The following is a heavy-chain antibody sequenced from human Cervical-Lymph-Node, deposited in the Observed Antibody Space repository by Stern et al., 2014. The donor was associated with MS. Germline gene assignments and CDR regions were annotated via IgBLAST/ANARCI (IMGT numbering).Heavy chain of an antibody. CDR1: GATFSNYA. J-gene: IGHJ4*02. D-gene: IGHD6-19*01. V-gene: IGHV1-69*09. CDR3: ARGGGDSSGWYRYYFDY. Sequence: QLVQSGAEVKKPGSSVKVSCKASGATFSNYAISWVRQAPGQGLEWMGRIIPFLDIANYAQKFQDRVTITADKSTSTTYMELSRLRSEDTAVYYCARGGGDSSGWYRYYFDYWGQGTLVTVSS. CDR2: IIPFLDIA.